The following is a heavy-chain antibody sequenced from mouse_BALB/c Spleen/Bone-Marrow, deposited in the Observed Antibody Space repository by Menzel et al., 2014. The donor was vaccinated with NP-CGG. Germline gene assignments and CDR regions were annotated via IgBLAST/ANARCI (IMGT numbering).Heavy chain of an antibody. J-gene: IGHJ2*01. CDR1: GYTFTSYW. Sequence: VQLQQSGAELVKPGASVKLSCEASGYTFTSYWMHWVKQRPGQGLEWIGEINPSNGRTNYNEKFKSKATLTVDKSSSTAYMQLSSLTSEDSAVYYCAGGRGYFDYWGQGTTLTVSS. CDR2: INPSNGRT. D-gene: IGHD3-3*01. CDR3: AGGRGYFDY. V-gene: IGHV1S81*02.